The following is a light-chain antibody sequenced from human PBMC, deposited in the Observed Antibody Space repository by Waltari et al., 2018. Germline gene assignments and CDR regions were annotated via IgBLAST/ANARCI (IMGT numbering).Light chain of an antibody. J-gene: IGKJ1*01. CDR3: QQYNNWLWG. V-gene: IGKV3-15*01. CDR1: QSVSSN. Sequence: EIVMTQSPATLSVSPGERATLSCRASQSVSSNLAWYQQKPGQAPRLLIYGASTRATGIPARFSGSGSGTEFTLTISSLQSEDFAVYYCQQYNNWLWGFGQGTKVEIK. CDR2: GAS.